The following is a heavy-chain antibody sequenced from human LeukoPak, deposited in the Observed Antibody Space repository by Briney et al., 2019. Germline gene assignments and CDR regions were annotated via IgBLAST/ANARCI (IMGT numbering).Heavy chain of an antibody. D-gene: IGHD4-11*01. V-gene: IGHV3-33*06. J-gene: IGHJ6*03. CDR1: GFTFSSYD. CDR3: AKALTTGYYYYMDV. CDR2: IWYDGSNK. Sequence: GGSLRLSCAASGFTFSSYDMHWVRQAPGKGLEWVAVIWYDGSNKYYADSVKGRFTISRDNSKNTLYLQMNSLRAEDTAVYYCAKALTTGYYYYMDVWGKGTTVTVSS.